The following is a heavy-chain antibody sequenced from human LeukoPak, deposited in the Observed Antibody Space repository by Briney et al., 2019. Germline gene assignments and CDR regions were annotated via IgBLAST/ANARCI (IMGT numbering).Heavy chain of an antibody. Sequence: AGGSLRLSCAASGFTFSSYGMHWVRQAPGKGLEWVAFIRYDGSNKYYADSVKGRFTISRDNAKNSLYLQMNSLRAEDTAVYYCARGSNSGSYTWGQGTLVTVSS. CDR1: GFTFSSYG. D-gene: IGHD1-26*01. CDR2: IRYDGSNK. V-gene: IGHV3-30*02. CDR3: ARGSNSGSYT. J-gene: IGHJ5*02.